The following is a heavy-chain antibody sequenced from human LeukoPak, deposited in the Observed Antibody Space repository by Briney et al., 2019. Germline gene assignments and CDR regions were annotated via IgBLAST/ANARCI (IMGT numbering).Heavy chain of an antibody. CDR3: ARGLVLDY. CDR1: GFTFSSYA. D-gene: IGHD6-19*01. Sequence: GGSLRLSCAASGFTFSSYAMSWVRQAPGKGLEWVSVIYSGGSTYYADSVKGRFTISRDNSKNTLYLQMNSLRGEDTAVYYCARGLVLDYWGQGTLVTVSS. CDR2: IYSGGST. J-gene: IGHJ4*02. V-gene: IGHV3-66*01.